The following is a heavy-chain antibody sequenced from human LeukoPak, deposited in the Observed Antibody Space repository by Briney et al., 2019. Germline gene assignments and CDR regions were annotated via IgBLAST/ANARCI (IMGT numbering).Heavy chain of an antibody. Sequence: TSVKVSCKASGFTFTSSAVQWVRQARGQRLEWIGRIVVGSGNTNYAQKFQERVTITRDMSTSTAYMELSSLRSEDTAVYYCAADPYDYGDYVLGYWGQGTLVTVSS. CDR2: IVVGSGNT. V-gene: IGHV1-58*01. CDR1: GFTFTSSA. CDR3: AADPYDYGDYVLGY. J-gene: IGHJ4*02. D-gene: IGHD4-17*01.